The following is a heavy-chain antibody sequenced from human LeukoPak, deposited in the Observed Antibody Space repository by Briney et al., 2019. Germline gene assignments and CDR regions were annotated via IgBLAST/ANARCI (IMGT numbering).Heavy chain of an antibody. CDR3: ARVNYGSATKEDY. V-gene: IGHV4-4*02. Sequence: PSETLSLTCAVSGGSISSSNWWSWVRQPPGKGLEWIGEIYHSGNINYNPSLKSRVTMSVDKSKNQFSLKLSSVTAADTAVYYCARVNYGSATKEDYWGQGTLVTVSS. D-gene: IGHD3-10*01. CDR2: IYHSGNI. J-gene: IGHJ4*02. CDR1: GGSISSSNW.